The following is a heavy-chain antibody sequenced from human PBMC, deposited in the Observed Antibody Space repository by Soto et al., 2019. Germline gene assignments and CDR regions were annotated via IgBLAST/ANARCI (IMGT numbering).Heavy chain of an antibody. V-gene: IGHV3-64*01. Sequence: EVQLAESGGGMVQPGGSLRLSCVASGFTFSSYDMHWVRQAPGKGLEYVSSISSNGGTTYYGNSVKGRFTISRDNSKNTLYFQKGSLRAEDMSVYYCVRRVSGNYDYWGQGTLVTVSS. CDR3: VRRVSGNYDY. CDR2: ISSNGGTT. CDR1: GFTFSSYD. J-gene: IGHJ4*02. D-gene: IGHD1-7*01.